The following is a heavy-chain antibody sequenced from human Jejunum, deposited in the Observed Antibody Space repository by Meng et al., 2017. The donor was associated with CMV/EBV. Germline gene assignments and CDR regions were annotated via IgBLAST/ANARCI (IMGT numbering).Heavy chain of an antibody. CDR2: ISYSGTT. CDR3: ARDMSIRWFYY. Sequence: QLQLQESGPGMVKPSETLSLTCRFSGGSTPDYWGWIRQPPGKGLEWIGSISYSGTTYYNPSLKSRLTVSLDTSKTQFSLMLTSVTAADTAVYYCARDMSIRWFYYWGQGTLVTVSS. CDR1: GGSTPDY. D-gene: IGHD3-3*02. V-gene: IGHV4-39*07. J-gene: IGHJ4*02.